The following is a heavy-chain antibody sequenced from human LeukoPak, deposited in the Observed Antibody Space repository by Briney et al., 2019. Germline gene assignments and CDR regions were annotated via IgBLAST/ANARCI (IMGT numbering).Heavy chain of an antibody. D-gene: IGHD6-19*01. J-gene: IGHJ5*01. CDR3: ARGGRTVASNWFDS. Sequence: PSETLSLTCTVSGGSVSSFSWSWIRQPPGKGLEWIGYIYYSGSTNYNPSLKSRVTMSVDTSKDQLSLKLNSVTAADTAVYYCARGGRTVASNWFDSWGQGTLVTVSS. CDR2: IYYSGST. CDR1: GGSVSSFS. V-gene: IGHV4-59*02.